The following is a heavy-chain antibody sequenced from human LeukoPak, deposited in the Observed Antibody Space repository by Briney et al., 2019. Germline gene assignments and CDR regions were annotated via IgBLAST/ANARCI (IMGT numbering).Heavy chain of an antibody. V-gene: IGHV3-33*06. J-gene: IGHJ4*02. Sequence: GRSLRLSCAASGFTYSHYGMHWVRQAPGKGLEWVAVIWSDATEQYYADAVKVRFTISRDNYRKTVYLQMNSLRGEDTAVYYCAKDAQRGFDYSNSLEYWGQGILVPVSP. D-gene: IGHD4-11*01. CDR2: IWSDATEQ. CDR3: AKDAQRGFDYSNSLEY. CDR1: GFTYSHYG.